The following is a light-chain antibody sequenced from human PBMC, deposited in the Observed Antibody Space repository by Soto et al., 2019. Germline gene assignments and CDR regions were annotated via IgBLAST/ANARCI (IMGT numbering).Light chain of an antibody. V-gene: IGLV1-40*01. CDR3: QSYDSSLSGYV. CDR2: GNS. CDR1: SSNIGAGYD. J-gene: IGLJ1*01. Sequence: QSVLTQLPSVSGAPGQRVTISCTGSSSNIGAGYDVHWYQQLPGTAPKLLIYGNSNRPSGVPDRFSGSKSGTSASLAITGLQAEDEADYYCQSYDSSLSGYVFGTGTKVNVL.